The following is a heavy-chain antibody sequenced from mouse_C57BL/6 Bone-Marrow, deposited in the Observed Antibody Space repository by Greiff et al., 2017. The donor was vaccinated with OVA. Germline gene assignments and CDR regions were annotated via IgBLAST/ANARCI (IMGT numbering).Heavy chain of an antibody. CDR3: ARSGDGYLYFDV. V-gene: IGHV1-69*01. CDR2: IDPSDSYT. D-gene: IGHD2-3*01. Sequence: QVQLQQSGAELVMPGASVKLSCKASGYTFTSYWMHWVKQRPGQGLEWIGEIDPSDSYTNYNQKFKGKSTLTVDKSSSTAYMQLSSLTSEDSAVYYCARSGDGYLYFDVWGTGTTVTVSS. J-gene: IGHJ1*03. CDR1: GYTFTSYW.